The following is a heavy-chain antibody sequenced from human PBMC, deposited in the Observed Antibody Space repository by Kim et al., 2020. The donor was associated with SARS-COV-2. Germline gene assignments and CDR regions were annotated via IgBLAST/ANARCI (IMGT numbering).Heavy chain of an antibody. CDR3: VRGQQWLIKN. V-gene: IGHV3-43*02. CDR2: ISRDGGEI. D-gene: IGHD6-19*01. J-gene: IGHJ4*02. CDR1: GFTFDGYA. Sequence: GGSLRLSCAASGFTFDGYAIHWVRQVPEKGLEWVALISRDGGEIKYADSVKGRFTISRDNSKKSVYLQMNSLRSEDTALYYCVRGQQWLIKNWGQGTQVTVS.